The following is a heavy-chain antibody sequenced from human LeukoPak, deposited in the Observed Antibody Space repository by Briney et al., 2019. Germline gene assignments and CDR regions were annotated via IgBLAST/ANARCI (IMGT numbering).Heavy chain of an antibody. V-gene: IGHV4-39*07. CDR1: GGSISSSSYY. J-gene: IGHJ4*02. CDR2: IYYSGST. Sequence: SETLSLTCTVSGGSISSSSYYWGWIRQPPGKGLEWIGSIYYSGSTYYNPSLKSRVTISVDTSKNQFSLKLSSVTAADTAVYYCAREGCSGGSCYRGRIFGYWGQGTLVTVSS. CDR3: AREGCSGGSCYRGRIFGY. D-gene: IGHD2-15*01.